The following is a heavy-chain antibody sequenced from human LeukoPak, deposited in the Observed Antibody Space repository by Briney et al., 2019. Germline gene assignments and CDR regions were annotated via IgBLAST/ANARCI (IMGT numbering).Heavy chain of an antibody. J-gene: IGHJ6*02. Sequence: PGGSLRLSCAASGFTFSSYAMSWVRQAPGKGPEWVSTITGSGGSTYYADSVRGRFTISRDNSKNTLYLQMSSLRAEDTAVYYCAKSKCTTTCYGGDVWGQGTTVTVSS. CDR2: ITGSGGST. D-gene: IGHD2-2*01. V-gene: IGHV3-23*01. CDR1: GFTFSSYA. CDR3: AKSKCTTTCYGGDV.